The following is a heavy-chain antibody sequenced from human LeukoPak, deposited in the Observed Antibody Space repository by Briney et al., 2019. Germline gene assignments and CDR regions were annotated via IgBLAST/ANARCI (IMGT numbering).Heavy chain of an antibody. V-gene: IGHV3-7*05. D-gene: IGHD1-26*01. CDR1: GFSFSGHW. Sequence: PGESLRLSCAASGFSFSGHWMNWVRQPPGKGLEWVANIEADGSEKYYVDSVKGRFTISRDDAKRTVDLQMDNLRAEDTAIYYCAYRNNFEYWGQGALVTVSS. J-gene: IGHJ4*02. CDR2: IEADGSEK. CDR3: AYRNNFEY.